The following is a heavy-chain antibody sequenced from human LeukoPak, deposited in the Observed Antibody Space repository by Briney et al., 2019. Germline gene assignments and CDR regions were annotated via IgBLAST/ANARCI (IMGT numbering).Heavy chain of an antibody. V-gene: IGHV3-33*06. CDR1: GFTFSSYG. Sequence: PGRSLRLSCAASGFTFSSYGMHWVRQAPGKGLEWVAVIWYDGSNKYYADSVKGRFTIPRDNSKNTLYLQMNSLRAEDTAVYYCAKGMTTVTTFDYWGQGTLVTVSS. D-gene: IGHD4-17*01. CDR3: AKGMTTVTTFDY. CDR2: IWYDGSNK. J-gene: IGHJ4*02.